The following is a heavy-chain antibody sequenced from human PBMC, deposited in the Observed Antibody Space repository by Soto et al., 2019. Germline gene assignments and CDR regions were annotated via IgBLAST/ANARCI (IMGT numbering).Heavy chain of an antibody. J-gene: IGHJ2*01. D-gene: IGHD3-22*01. V-gene: IGHV3-30*18. Sequence: GGSLRLSCAASGFTFNIFGMHWVRQAPGKGLEWVTIISYDGSTKYYADSVKGRFAISRDNSKNTLYLQMNSLRADDTAVYYCAKSSLGYDSSGLHFWFFDLWGRGTLVTVSS. CDR2: ISYDGSTK. CDR1: GFTFNIFG. CDR3: AKSSLGYDSSGLHFWFFDL.